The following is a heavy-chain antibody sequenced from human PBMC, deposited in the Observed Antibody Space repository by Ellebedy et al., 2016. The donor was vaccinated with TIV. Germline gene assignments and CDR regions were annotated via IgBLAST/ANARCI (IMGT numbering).Heavy chain of an antibody. V-gene: IGHV3-53*01. CDR3: ATRPDFAAGGSGY. J-gene: IGHJ4*02. CDR1: GFTVNNNY. D-gene: IGHD3-3*01. Sequence: PGGSLRLSCAASGFTVNNNYMSWIRQAPGKGMEWVSLIYSGGSTHYADAVKGRFTISRDNSKNTLYLQMNSLRAEDTAVYYCATRPDFAAGGSGYWGQGTRVTVSS. CDR2: IYSGGST.